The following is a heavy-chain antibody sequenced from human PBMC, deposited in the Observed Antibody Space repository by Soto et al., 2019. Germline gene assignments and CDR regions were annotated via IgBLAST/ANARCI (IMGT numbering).Heavy chain of an antibody. D-gene: IGHD6-13*01. Sequence: GESLKISCKGSGYSFTSYWIGWVRQMPGKGLEWMGIIYPGDSDTRYSPSFQGQVTISADKSISTAYLQWSSLKASDTAMYYCAKQFNSSSWPKKSKPHCAFDIGGKGKMVTV. CDR1: GYSFTSYW. CDR3: AKQFNSSSWPKKSKPHCAFDI. J-gene: IGHJ3*02. V-gene: IGHV5-51*01. CDR2: IYPGDSDT.